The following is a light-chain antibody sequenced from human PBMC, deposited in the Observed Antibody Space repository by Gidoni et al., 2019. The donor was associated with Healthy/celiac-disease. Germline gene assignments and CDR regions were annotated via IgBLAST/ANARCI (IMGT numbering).Light chain of an antibody. CDR1: QSVSSN. J-gene: IGKJ2*01. V-gene: IGKV3-15*01. Sequence: EIVMTQSPATLSVSPGESATRSCRASQSVSSNLAWYQQKPGQAPRLLIYGGSTRATGIPARFSGSGSGTEFTRTISSLQSEEFAVYYCQQYNNWPLYTFGQGTKLEIK. CDR3: QQYNNWPLYT. CDR2: GGS.